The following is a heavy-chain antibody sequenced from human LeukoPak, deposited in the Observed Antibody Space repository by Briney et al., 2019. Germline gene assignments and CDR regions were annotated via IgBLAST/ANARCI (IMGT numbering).Heavy chain of an antibody. J-gene: IGHJ4*02. V-gene: IGHV1-18*01. Sequence: GASVKVSCKASGYTFTNYAINWVRQAPGQGLEWMGWISAYNGKTNYAQKLQGRVTMTTDTSTSTAYLELRSLTSDDTAVYCCARGGSDIVATIYWNWGQGSLVTVSS. CDR1: GYTFTNYA. D-gene: IGHD5-12*01. CDR2: ISAYNGKT. CDR3: ARGGSDIVATIYWN.